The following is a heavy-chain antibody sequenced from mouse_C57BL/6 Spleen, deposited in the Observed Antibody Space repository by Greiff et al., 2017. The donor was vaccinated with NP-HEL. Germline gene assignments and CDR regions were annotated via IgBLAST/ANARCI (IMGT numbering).Heavy chain of an antibody. D-gene: IGHD1-1*01. Sequence: QVQLKESGAELVKPGASVKISCKASGYAFSSYWMNWVKQRPGKGLEWIGQIYPGDGDTNYNGKFKGKATLTADKSSSTAYMQLSSLTSEDSAVDFCARGITTVGGDYWGQGTTLTVSS. V-gene: IGHV1-80*01. J-gene: IGHJ2*01. CDR1: GYAFSSYW. CDR2: IYPGDGDT. CDR3: ARGITTVGGDY.